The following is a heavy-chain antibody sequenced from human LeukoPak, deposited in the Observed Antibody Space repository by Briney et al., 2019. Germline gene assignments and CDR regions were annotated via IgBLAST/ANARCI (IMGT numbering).Heavy chain of an antibody. CDR1: GGSCRGYY. CDR2: INHSGST. D-gene: IGHD2-15*01. Sequence: PSETLSLTCGVYGGSCRGYYWSWIRQPPGKGLEWIGEINHSGSTNYNPSLKSRVTISVDTSKNQFSLKLSSVTAADTAVYYCARGPRIVVVVAARRNAGLDPWGQGTLVTVSS. CDR3: ARGPRIVVVVAARRNAGLDP. V-gene: IGHV4-34*01. J-gene: IGHJ5*02.